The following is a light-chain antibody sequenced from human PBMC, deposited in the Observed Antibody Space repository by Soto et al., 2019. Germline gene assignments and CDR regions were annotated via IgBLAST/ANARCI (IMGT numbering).Light chain of an antibody. CDR2: RNN. V-gene: IGLV1-47*01. CDR1: SSNIGSNY. CDR3: AAWDDSLSSVV. J-gene: IGLJ2*01. Sequence: QSVLTQPPSASGTPGQRVTISCSGSSSNIGSNYVYWYQQLPGTAPKLLIYRNNQRPSGVPARFCGSKSGTSASLAISGLRSEDEADYYCAAWDDSLSSVVFGGGAKLTVL.